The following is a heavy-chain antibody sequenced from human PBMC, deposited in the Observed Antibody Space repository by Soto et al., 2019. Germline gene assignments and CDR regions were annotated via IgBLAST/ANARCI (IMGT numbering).Heavy chain of an antibody. D-gene: IGHD2-2*01. CDR2: IYYSGST. CDR3: AREDIVVVPAAMRSAGFGGWFDP. CDR1: GGSISSGGYY. Sequence: SETLSLTCTVSGGSISSGGYYWSWIRQHPGKGLEWIGYIYYSGSTYYNPSLKSRVTISVDTSKNQFSLKLSSVTAADTAVYYCAREDIVVVPAAMRSAGFGGWFDPWGQGTLVTVSS. J-gene: IGHJ5*02. V-gene: IGHV4-31*03.